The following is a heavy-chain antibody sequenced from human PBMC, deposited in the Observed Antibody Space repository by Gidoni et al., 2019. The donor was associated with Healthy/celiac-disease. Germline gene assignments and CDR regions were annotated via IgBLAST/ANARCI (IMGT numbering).Heavy chain of an antibody. CDR1: GGSISSYY. CDR2: IYYSGST. V-gene: IGHV4-59*01. J-gene: IGHJ4*02. CDR3: ARGGYCSSTSCSLNY. D-gene: IGHD2-2*01. Sequence: QVQLQESGPGLVKPSETLSLTCHASGGSISSYYWSWIRQPPGKGLEWIGYIYYSGSTNYNPSLKSRVTISVDTSKNQFSLKLSSVTAADTAVYYCARGGYCSSTSCSLNYWGQGTLVTVSS.